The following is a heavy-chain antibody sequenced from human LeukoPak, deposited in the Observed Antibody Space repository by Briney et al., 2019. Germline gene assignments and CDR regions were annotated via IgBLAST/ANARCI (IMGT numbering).Heavy chain of an antibody. CDR1: GFAFSSYS. CDR3: ARPAYTAAYDL. CDR2: ISYDGHNK. J-gene: IGHJ3*01. V-gene: IGHV3-30-3*01. Sequence: PGRSLTLSCAASGFAFSSYSMHWVRQAPGKGLEWVAVISYDGHNKEYADSVKGRFTISRDNAKSSLYLQMNSLRAEDSAVYYCARPAYTAAYDLWGQGTMVTVSS. D-gene: IGHD3-16*01.